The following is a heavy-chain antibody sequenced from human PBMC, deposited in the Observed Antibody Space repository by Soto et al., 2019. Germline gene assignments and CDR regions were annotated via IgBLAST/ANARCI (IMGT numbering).Heavy chain of an antibody. CDR1: GFPFSTYT. V-gene: IGHV3-48*02. CDR2: ITSKSSTI. J-gene: IGHJ4*02. D-gene: IGHD2-21*01. CDR3: AREKEPCSDTTCYSGPFEY. Sequence: GGSLRLSCAASGFPFSTYTMNWVRQAPGKGLEWISYITSKSSTIKYADSVKGRFTVSRDNAKSSLYLQLNSLTDEDTAVYYCAREKEPCSDTTCYSGPFEYWGQGTLVTVS.